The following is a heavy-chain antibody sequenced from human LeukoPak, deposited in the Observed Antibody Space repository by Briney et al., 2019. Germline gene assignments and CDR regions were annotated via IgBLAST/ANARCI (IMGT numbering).Heavy chain of an antibody. CDR2: IIPIFGTA. V-gene: IGHV1-69*05. CDR1: GGTFSSYA. D-gene: IGHD3-22*01. Sequence: ASVKVSCKASGGTFSSYAISWVRQAPGQGLEWMGGIIPIFGTANYAQKFQGRVTITTDESTSTAYMELSSLRSDDTAVYYCAREVGRAYYYDSSGAYDAFDIWGQGTMVTVSS. CDR3: AREVGRAYYYDSSGAYDAFDI. J-gene: IGHJ3*02.